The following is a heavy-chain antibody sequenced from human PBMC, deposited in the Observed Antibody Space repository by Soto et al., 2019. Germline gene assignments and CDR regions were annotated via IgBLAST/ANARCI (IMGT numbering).Heavy chain of an antibody. CDR3: ATAGITGGTHY. J-gene: IGHJ4*02. V-gene: IGHV4-59*01. CDR1: GGSISSYY. Sequence: PSETLSLTCTVSGGSISSYYWSWIRQPPGKGLEWIGYIYYSGSTNYNPSLKVRVTISVDTSKNQLSLKLSSVTAADTAVYYCATAGITGGTHYRGQGTLVTVSS. CDR2: IYYSGST. D-gene: IGHD1-20*01.